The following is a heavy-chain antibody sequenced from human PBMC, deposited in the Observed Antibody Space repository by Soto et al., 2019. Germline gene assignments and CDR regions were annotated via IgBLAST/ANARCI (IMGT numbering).Heavy chain of an antibody. Sequence: PSETLSLTCTVSGGSISSYYWSWIRQPPGKGLEWIGYIYYSGSTNYNPSLKSRVTISVDTSKNQFSLKLSSVTAADTAVYYCASEDILTGIDYWGQGTLVTVSS. CDR1: GGSISSYY. CDR2: IYYSGST. CDR3: ASEDILTGIDY. V-gene: IGHV4-59*08. D-gene: IGHD3-9*01. J-gene: IGHJ4*02.